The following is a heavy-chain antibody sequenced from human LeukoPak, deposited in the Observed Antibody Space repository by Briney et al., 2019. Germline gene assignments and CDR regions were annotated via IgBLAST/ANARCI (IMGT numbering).Heavy chain of an antibody. D-gene: IGHD5-24*01. J-gene: IGHJ5*02. Sequence: ASVKVSCKASGGTFSSYAISWVRQAPGQGPEWMGVISPSGGSTTYAQKFQGRVTLTRDMSTSTDYLELSSLRSEDTAVYYCARDNSVRDEAWSFNPWGQGTLVTVSS. CDR2: ISPSGGST. CDR3: ARDNSVRDEAWSFNP. V-gene: IGHV1-46*01. CDR1: GGTFSSYA.